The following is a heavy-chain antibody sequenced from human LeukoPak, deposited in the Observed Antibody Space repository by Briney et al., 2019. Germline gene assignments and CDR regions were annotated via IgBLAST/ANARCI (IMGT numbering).Heavy chain of an antibody. V-gene: IGHV3-53*01. Sequence: GGSLRLSCAASGFTFSNYWMSWVRQAPGKGLEWVSVIYSGGSTYYADSVKGRFTISRDNSKNTLYLQMNSLRAEDTAVYYCASRSGSYDYWGQGTLVAVSS. CDR1: GFTFSNYW. J-gene: IGHJ4*02. CDR3: ASRSGSYDY. CDR2: IYSGGST. D-gene: IGHD3-10*01.